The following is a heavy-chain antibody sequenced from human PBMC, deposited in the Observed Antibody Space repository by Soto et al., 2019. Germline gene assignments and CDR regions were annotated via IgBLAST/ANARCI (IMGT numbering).Heavy chain of an antibody. CDR1: GGSISSCGYY. V-gene: IGHV4-31*03. J-gene: IGHJ4*02. CDR2: IYYSGST. D-gene: IGHD3-22*01. CDR3: ARGDPYYYDSSGYKF. Sequence: TLSLTCTVSGGSISSCGYYWSWIRQHPGKGLEWIGYIYYSGSTYYNPSLKSRVTISVDTSKNQFSLKLSSVTAADTAVYYCARGDPYYYDSSGYKFWGQGTLVTVSS.